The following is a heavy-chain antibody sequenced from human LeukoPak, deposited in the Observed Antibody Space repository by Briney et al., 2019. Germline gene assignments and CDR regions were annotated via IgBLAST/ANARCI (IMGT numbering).Heavy chain of an antibody. J-gene: IGHJ3*02. CDR3: ARVKAITGLQLEDAFDM. CDR1: GYSFTGYY. V-gene: IGHV1-2*06. CDR2: INPNNGGT. D-gene: IGHD5-24*01. Sequence: ASVKVSCEASGYSFTGYYIHWVRQAPGQGLEWMGRINPNNGGTNYAQKFQGRVTMTRDTSISTAYMDLSRLRSDDTAVYYCARVKAITGLQLEDAFDMWGQGTMVTVSS.